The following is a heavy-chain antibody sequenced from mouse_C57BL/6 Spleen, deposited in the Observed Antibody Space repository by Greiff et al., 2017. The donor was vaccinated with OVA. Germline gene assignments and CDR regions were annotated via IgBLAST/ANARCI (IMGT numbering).Heavy chain of an antibody. D-gene: IGHD2-5*01. V-gene: IGHV14-4*01. CDR2: IDPENGDT. Sequence: VQLQQSGAELVRPGASVKLSCTASGFNIKDDYMHWVKQRPEQGLEWIGWIDPENGDTEYASKFQGKATITADTSSNTAYLQLSSLTSEDTAVYYCTTYYYSNLGYWGQGTTLTVSS. CDR1: GFNIKDDY. J-gene: IGHJ2*01. CDR3: TTYYYSNLGY.